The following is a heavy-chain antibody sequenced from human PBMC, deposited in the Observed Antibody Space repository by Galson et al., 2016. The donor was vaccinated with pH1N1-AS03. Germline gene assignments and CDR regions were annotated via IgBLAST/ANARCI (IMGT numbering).Heavy chain of an antibody. V-gene: IGHV3-74*01. D-gene: IGHD2-15*01. CDR3: ARVLVGAAGCDY. CDR1: GFIFSHYW. Sequence: LRLSCAVSGFIFSHYWMYWVRQAPGKGLEWVSRFNSDGRDTYYADSVKGRFTISRNNAKNTLFLQMNSLRVDDTALYYCARVLVGAAGCDYWGQGTLVTVSS. J-gene: IGHJ4*02. CDR2: FNSDGRDT.